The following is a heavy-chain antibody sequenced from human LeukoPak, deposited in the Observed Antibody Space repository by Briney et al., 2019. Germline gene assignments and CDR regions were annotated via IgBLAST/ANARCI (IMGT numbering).Heavy chain of an antibody. CDR1: GDSMSSYY. J-gene: IGHJ4*02. V-gene: IGHV4-59*07. CDR3: ARAHSGSLFIFDS. Sequence: SDTLSLTCTVSGDSMSSYYWSWIRQPPGKGLEWIGYIYYSGSSNYNPSLNSRVTISLDTSKNQFSLKLTSVTAADTAVYYCARAHSGSLFIFDSWGQGTLVTVSS. CDR2: IYYSGSS. D-gene: IGHD1-26*01.